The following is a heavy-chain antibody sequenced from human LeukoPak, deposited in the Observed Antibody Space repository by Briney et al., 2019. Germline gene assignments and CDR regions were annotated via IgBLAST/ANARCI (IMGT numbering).Heavy chain of an antibody. V-gene: IGHV4-59*01. J-gene: IGHJ3*02. CDR3: ARSGGVAFDI. CDR2: IYYSGST. Sequence: PSETLSLTCTVSGGSISSYYWSWIRQPPGKGLGWIGYIYYSGSTNYNPSLKSRVTISVDTSKNQFSLKLSSVTAADTAVYYCARSGGVAFDIWGQGTMVTVSS. CDR1: GGSISSYY. D-gene: IGHD2-15*01.